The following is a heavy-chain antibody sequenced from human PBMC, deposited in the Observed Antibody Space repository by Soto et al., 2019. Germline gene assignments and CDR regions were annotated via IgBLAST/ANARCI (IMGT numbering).Heavy chain of an antibody. J-gene: IGHJ4*02. CDR3: ATRPDFDY. D-gene: IGHD6-6*01. V-gene: IGHV3-23*01. CDR1: EFTFSSHV. Sequence: EVQLLQSGGGLVQPGGSLRLSCSASEFTFSSHVRSWVRQVPGKGLEWVAVISATSDRTDYADSVKGRFTISRDNSKNTLYLQLNSLRAEDTAVYYCATRPDFDYWGQGTLVTVSS. CDR2: ISATSDRT.